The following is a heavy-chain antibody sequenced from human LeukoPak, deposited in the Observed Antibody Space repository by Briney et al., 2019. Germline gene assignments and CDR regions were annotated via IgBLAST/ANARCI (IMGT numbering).Heavy chain of an antibody. CDR1: GGSFSGYY. CDR2: INHSGGT. J-gene: IGHJ4*02. Sequence: PSETLSLTRAVYGGSFSGYYWSWIRQPPGKGLEWIGEINHSGGTNYNPSLKSRVTISVDTSKNQFSLKLSSVTAADTAVYYCARGRVDEYSGYDSGKGLDYWGQGTLVTVSS. V-gene: IGHV4-34*01. CDR3: ARGRVDEYSGYDSGKGLDY. D-gene: IGHD5-12*01.